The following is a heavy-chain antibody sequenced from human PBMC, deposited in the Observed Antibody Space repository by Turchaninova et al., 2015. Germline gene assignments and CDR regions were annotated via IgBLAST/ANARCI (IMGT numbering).Heavy chain of an antibody. CDR2: LSHGGPT. CDR1: GYSINSAYY. CDR3: ARYSGPCGATACYFDY. Sequence: QVQLQESGPGLVKPSETLSLTCAVSGYSINSAYYWVWIRQPPGEGLGWLATLSHGGPTYFNPSLGSRRTKSGDTSKNQFSLGVTSVTAADTAVYYCARYSGPCGATACYFDYWGQGALVTVSS. J-gene: IGHJ4*02. D-gene: IGHD2-21*01. V-gene: IGHV4-38-2*01.